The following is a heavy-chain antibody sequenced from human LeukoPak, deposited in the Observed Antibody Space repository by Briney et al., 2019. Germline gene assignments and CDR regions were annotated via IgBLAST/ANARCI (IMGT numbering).Heavy chain of an antibody. D-gene: IGHD1-1*01. J-gene: IGHJ6*03. Sequence: GGSLRLSCAASGFTFSDYYMSWIRQAPGKGLEWVSYISSSGSTIYYADSVKGRFTVSRDNAKNSLYLQMNSLRVEDTGLYYCARYLEATETTWHYMDVWGKGTTVIVSS. CDR3: ARYLEATETTWHYMDV. CDR2: ISSSGSTI. CDR1: GFTFSDYY. V-gene: IGHV3-11*01.